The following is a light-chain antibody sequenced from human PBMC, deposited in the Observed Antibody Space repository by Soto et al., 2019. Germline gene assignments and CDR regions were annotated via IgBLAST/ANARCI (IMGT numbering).Light chain of an antibody. J-gene: IGKJ1*01. CDR2: GAS. CDR1: QSVSSSY. V-gene: IGKV3-20*01. Sequence: EIVLTQSPGTLSLSPGERATLSCRASQSVSSSYLAWYQQKPGQAPRLLIYGASNRATGIPDRFSGSGSGKDFTFTIRSLEPEVFAVFSCKKYGDSPPGTFGKGTRVDIK. CDR3: KKYGDSPPGT.